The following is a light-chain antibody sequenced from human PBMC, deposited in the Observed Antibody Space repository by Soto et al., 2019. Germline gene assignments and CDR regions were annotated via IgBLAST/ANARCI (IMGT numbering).Light chain of an antibody. Sequence: IQMTQVPTTLSASVGERVTIICRASHSTSSGLDWYKQKPGTAAKLLIDKASSLESGVTSRFSGSGSGTEFTLTIRHLQPNDFATYYCQENQRWTFGQGTKVDIK. CDR1: HSTSSG. V-gene: IGKV1-5*03. CDR2: KAS. CDR3: QENQRWT. J-gene: IGKJ1*01.